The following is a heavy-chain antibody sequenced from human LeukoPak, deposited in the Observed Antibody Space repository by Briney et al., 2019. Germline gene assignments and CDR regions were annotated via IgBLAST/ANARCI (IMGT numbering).Heavy chain of an antibody. Sequence: GGSLRLSCAASGFTFSTYAMYWVRQALGKGLEWVSGIFGSGGSTHYADSVKGRFTISRDNSKNTVYLQMNSLRAEDTAVYYCAKTTTGYSSGRYPGWPVDYWGQGTLVTVSS. CDR1: GFTFSTYA. V-gene: IGHV3-23*01. CDR2: IFGSGGST. J-gene: IGHJ4*02. D-gene: IGHD6-19*01. CDR3: AKTTTGYSSGRYPGWPVDY.